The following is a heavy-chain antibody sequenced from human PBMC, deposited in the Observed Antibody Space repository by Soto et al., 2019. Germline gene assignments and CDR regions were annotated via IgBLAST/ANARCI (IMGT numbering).Heavy chain of an antibody. V-gene: IGHV3-30*18. CDR1: GFTFSSYG. J-gene: IGHJ6*02. CDR2: ISYDGSNK. Sequence: QVQLVESGGGVVQPGRSLRLSCAASGFTFSSYGMHWVRQAPGKGLEWVAVISYDGSNKYYADSVKGRFTIARDNSKKALYLQMNSLTAEDTAVSYSAKDGQYDSYYGMDVWGQGNTVIVSS. CDR3: AKDGQYDSYYGMDV.